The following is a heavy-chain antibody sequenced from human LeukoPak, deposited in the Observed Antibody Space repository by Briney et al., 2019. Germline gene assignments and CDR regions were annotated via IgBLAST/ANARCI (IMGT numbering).Heavy chain of an antibody. V-gene: IGHV3-21*01. D-gene: IGHD4-11*01. J-gene: IGHJ3*01. CDR3: ARGIAKTTLNAFDL. CDR2: ISSSSSYI. Sequence: GGSLRLSCAASGFTFSSYSMNWVRQAPGKGLEWVSSISSSSSYIYYADSVKGRFTISRDNAKNSLYLQMNSLRAEDTAVYYCARGIAKTTLNAFDLWGQGTMVTVSS. CDR1: GFTFSSYS.